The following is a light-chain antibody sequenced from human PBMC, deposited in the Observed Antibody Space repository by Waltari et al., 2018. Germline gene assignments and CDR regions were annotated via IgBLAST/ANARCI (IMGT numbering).Light chain of an antibody. J-gene: IGLJ1*01. V-gene: IGLV2-11*01. CDR2: DVS. CDR1: SSDICAYAF. CDR3: CSYAGDYTGV. Sequence: QSALTPPRSVSGSPGTSVALPCTGTSSDICAYAFVSWYQQHPGKAPTLMISDVSRRPSGVPDRFSGSKSGNTASLTISGLQAEDEADYYCCSYAGDYTGVFGSGTKVTVL.